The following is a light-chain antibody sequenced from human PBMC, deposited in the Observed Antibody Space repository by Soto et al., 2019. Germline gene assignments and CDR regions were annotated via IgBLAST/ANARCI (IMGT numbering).Light chain of an antibody. CDR1: QSIRSN. Sequence: EIVMTQSPATLSVSPGEGATLSCRASQSIRSNLAWYQQKPGQAPRLLIYGASTRATGIPARFSGSWSGTEFTLSISSLQYEHFAVYYCPQYIKWPSLTFGGGTKVAIK. V-gene: IGKV3-15*01. J-gene: IGKJ4*01. CDR3: PQYIKWPSLT. CDR2: GAS.